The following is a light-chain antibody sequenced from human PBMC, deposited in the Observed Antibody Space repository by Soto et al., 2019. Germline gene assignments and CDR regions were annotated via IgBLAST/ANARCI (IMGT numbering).Light chain of an antibody. J-gene: IGKJ5*01. CDR2: DAS. CDR1: QTISRW. Sequence: DIQLTQTPSTLSASVGDEVTITCRASQTISRWLAWYQQKPGRAPKLLIYDASTLESGVPLRFSGSGSETEFTLTISRLQPDDFATYFCHSRAFGQGTRLEIK. CDR3: HSRA. V-gene: IGKV1-5*01.